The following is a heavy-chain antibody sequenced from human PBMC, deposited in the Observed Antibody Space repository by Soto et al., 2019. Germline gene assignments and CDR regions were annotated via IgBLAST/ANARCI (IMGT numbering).Heavy chain of an antibody. D-gene: IGHD4-4*01. CDR3: ARFRGLAINYSKQRDGMDV. Sequence: GASVKVSCKASGYTFTGYYMHWVRQAPGQGLEWMGWINPNSGGTNYAQKFQGRVTMTRDTSISTAYMELSRLRSDDTAVYYCARFRGLAINYSKQRDGMDVWGQGTTVTVSS. J-gene: IGHJ6*02. CDR2: INPNSGGT. CDR1: GYTFTGYY. V-gene: IGHV1-2*02.